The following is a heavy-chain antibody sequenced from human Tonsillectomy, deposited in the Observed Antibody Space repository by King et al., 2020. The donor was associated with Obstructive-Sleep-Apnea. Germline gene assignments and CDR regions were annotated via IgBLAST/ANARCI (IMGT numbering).Heavy chain of an antibody. D-gene: IGHD3-22*01. CDR2: IDPSDSFT. V-gene: IGHV5-10-1*01. Sequence: VQLVESGAEVKKPGESLRISCRASGYSFTSHWISWVRQLPGKGLEWMGRIDPSDSFTDYSPSFQGHVTFSVDKSISTAYLQWSSLKAADTAMYYCATQGITRVVVARTAKWFDPWGQGTLVTVSS. J-gene: IGHJ5*02. CDR3: ATQGITRVVVARTAKWFDP. CDR1: GYSFTSHW.